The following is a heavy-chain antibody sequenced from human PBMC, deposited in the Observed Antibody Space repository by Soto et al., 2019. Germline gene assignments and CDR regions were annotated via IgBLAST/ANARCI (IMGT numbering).Heavy chain of an antibody. J-gene: IGHJ6*02. D-gene: IGHD6-6*01. CDR2: IYYSGST. CDR3: ARDRAEGSSSTPAGGMDV. CDR1: GGSISSYY. V-gene: IGHV4-59*01. Sequence: SETLSLTCTVSGGSISSYYWSWIRQPPGKGLEWIGYIYYSGSTNYSPSLRGRVSISIDRSNNEFSLKVSSVTAADTAVYYCARDRAEGSSSTPAGGMDVWGPGTTVTVSS.